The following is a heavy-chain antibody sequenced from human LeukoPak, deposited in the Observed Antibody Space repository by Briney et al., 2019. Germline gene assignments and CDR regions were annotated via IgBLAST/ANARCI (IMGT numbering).Heavy chain of an antibody. CDR3: ARDQGIGYSSSYDAFDI. V-gene: IGHV1-18*01. D-gene: IGHD6-13*01. Sequence: ASVKVSCKASGYTFTNYGISWVRQAPGQGLEWMGWISAYNGHTKYAQKVQGRVTMTRDTSTNTAYMELRSLRSDDTAVYYCARDQGIGYSSSYDAFDIWGQGTMVTVSS. CDR2: ISAYNGHT. J-gene: IGHJ3*02. CDR1: GYTFTNYG.